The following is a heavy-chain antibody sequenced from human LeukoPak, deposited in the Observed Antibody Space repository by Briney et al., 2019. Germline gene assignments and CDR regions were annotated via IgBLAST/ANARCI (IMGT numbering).Heavy chain of an antibody. Sequence: SQTLSLTCAISRDSVSANGAAWNWIRQSPSRGLEWLGRTYYRSKWYNDYAVSVKSRITINPDTSKNQFSLQLNSVTPEDTAVYYCARVPYNDFQADAFDIWGQGTMVTVSS. CDR2: TYYRSKWYN. V-gene: IGHV6-1*01. J-gene: IGHJ3*02. CDR1: RDSVSANGAA. CDR3: ARVPYNDFQADAFDI. D-gene: IGHD3-3*01.